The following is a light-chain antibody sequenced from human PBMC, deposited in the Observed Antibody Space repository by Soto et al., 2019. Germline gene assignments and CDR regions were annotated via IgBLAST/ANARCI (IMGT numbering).Light chain of an antibody. CDR1: QNISRW. CDR3: QQLNSYPIT. Sequence: DIQMTQSPSTLSASVGDRVTITCRASQNISRWLAFYHQKPGKAXXXXIXAXSTLQSGVPSRFSGSGSGTDFTLTISSLQPEDFATYYCQQLNSYPITFGGGTKVDIK. V-gene: IGKV1-9*01. J-gene: IGKJ4*01. CDR2: AXS.